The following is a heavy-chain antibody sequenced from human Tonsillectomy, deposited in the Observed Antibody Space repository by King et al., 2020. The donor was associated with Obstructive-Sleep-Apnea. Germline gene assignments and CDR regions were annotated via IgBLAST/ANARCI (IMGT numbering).Heavy chain of an antibody. V-gene: IGHV4-31*03. J-gene: IGHJ4*02. CDR3: ARASYSRGYL. Sequence: QLQESGPGLVKPSQTLSLTCTVSGASISSGGFYWSWIRQHPGKGLEGIGYIHYTGSTYYNPSLTSRVTISVDTSKNQFSLKLSSVTAADTAVYYCARASYSRGYLWGQGTLVTVSS. D-gene: IGHD3-22*01. CDR2: IHYTGST. CDR1: GASISSGGFY.